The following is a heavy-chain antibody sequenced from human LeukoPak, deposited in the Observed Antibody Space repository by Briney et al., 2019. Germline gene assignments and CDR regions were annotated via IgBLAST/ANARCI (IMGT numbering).Heavy chain of an antibody. D-gene: IGHD3-10*01. CDR1: GFTFSGYW. CDR3: ARQFGEPDDAFDI. J-gene: IGHJ3*02. Sequence: QSGGSLRLSCAASGFTFSGYWMNWVRQAPGKGLEWVANIKLDGSETHYADSVEGRFTISRDNARNSLYLQMHSLRVEDTAVYYCARQFGEPDDAFDIWGQGTMVTVSS. V-gene: IGHV3-7*01. CDR2: IKLDGSET.